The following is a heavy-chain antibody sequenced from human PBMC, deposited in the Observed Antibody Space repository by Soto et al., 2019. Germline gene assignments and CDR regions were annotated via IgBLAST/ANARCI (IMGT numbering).Heavy chain of an antibody. CDR1: GFTFSSYS. V-gene: IGHV3-21*01. J-gene: IGHJ4*02. CDR2: ISSSSSYI. CDR3: ARGVEMATSDFDY. Sequence: GGSLRLSCAASGFTFSSYSMNWVRQAPGKGLEWVSSISSSSSYIYYADSVKGRFTISRDNAKNSLDLQMNSLRAEDTAAYYCARGVEMATSDFDYWGQGTLVTVSS. D-gene: IGHD5-12*01.